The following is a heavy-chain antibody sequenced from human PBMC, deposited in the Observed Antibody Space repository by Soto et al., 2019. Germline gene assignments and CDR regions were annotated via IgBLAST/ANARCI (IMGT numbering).Heavy chain of an antibody. V-gene: IGHV3-23*01. CDR1: GFTFRSYG. Sequence: GALRLSCAASGFTFRSYGLSWVRQAPGKGLEWVSDISGSGSVTNYADSVRGRFTISRDNSNNTLTLQMDGLRAEDTAVYYCAKGGVAAARGYFDHWGQGTRVTVSS. CDR3: AKGGVAAARGYFDH. CDR2: ISGSGSVT. J-gene: IGHJ4*02. D-gene: IGHD6-13*01.